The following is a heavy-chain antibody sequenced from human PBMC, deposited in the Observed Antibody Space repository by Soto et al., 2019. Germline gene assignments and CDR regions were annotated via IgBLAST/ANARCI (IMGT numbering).Heavy chain of an antibody. CDR2: ISSSGSTI. D-gene: IGHD6-13*01. J-gene: IGHJ6*02. CDR3: ERDRSGSSWSQGGMDV. V-gene: IGHV3-11*01. CDR1: GFTFSDYY. Sequence: GGSLRLSCAASGFTFSDYYMSWIRQAPGKGLEWVSYISSSGSTIYYADSVKGRFTISRDNAKNSLYLQMNSLRAEDTAVYYCERDRSGSSWSQGGMDVWGQGTTVTVS.